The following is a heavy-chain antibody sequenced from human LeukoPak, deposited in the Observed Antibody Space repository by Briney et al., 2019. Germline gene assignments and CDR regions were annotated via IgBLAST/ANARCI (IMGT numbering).Heavy chain of an antibody. CDR1: GFSFNDYA. CDR3: AKDRLELRDYFYGMDV. J-gene: IGHJ6*02. D-gene: IGHD1-7*01. V-gene: IGHV3-9*01. Sequence: PGGSLRLSCADSGFSFNDYAMHWVRQAPGKGLEWVSGINWNSGSIGYADSVKGRFTISRDNAKNSLYLQMKGLRTEDTALYYCAKDRLELRDYFYGMDVWGQGTTVTVSS. CDR2: INWNSGSI.